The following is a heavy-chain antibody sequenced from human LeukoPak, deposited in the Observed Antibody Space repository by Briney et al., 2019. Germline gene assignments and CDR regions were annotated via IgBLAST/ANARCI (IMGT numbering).Heavy chain of an antibody. Sequence: SETLSLTRAVYGGSFSGYYWNWIRQPPGKGLEWIGEINHSGSTNYNPSLKSRVTISVDTSKNQFSLKLSSVTAADTAVYYCARGRPWYSSSWYPFDYWGQGTLVTVSS. CDR1: GGSFSGYY. CDR2: INHSGST. J-gene: IGHJ4*02. D-gene: IGHD6-13*01. V-gene: IGHV4-34*01. CDR3: ARGRPWYSSSWYPFDY.